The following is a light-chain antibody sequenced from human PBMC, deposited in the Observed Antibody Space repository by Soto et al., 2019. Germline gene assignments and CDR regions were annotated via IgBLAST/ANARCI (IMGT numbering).Light chain of an antibody. V-gene: IGLV7-43*01. J-gene: IGLJ3*02. CDR1: TGAVTSGNY. CDR2: TTN. CDR3: LLYYGGAHLV. Sequence: QAVVTQEHSLTVSPGGTVTLTCASNTGAVTSGNYASWFQQKPGQAPRTLIYTTNNKHSWTPARFSGSLLGDKAALTVSGVQPEDEADYYCLLYYGGAHLVFGGGTKLTVL.